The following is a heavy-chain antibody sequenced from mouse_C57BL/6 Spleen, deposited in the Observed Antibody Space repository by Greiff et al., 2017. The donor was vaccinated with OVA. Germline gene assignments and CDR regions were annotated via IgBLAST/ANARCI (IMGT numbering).Heavy chain of an antibody. CDR1: GYAFSSYW. Sequence: VQLQQSGAELVKPGASVKISCKASGYAFSSYWMNWVKQRPGKGLEWIGQIYPGDGDTNYNGKFKGKATLTADQSSSTAYMQLSSLTSEDSAVYFWARGVLGRWYFDVWGTGTTVTVSS. CDR2: IYPGDGDT. J-gene: IGHJ1*03. CDR3: ARGVLGRWYFDV. V-gene: IGHV1-80*01. D-gene: IGHD3-1*01.